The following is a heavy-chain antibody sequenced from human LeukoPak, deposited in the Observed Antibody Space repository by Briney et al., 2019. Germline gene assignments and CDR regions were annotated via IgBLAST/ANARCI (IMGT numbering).Heavy chain of an antibody. V-gene: IGHV3-23*01. CDR1: GFTFKNYA. D-gene: IGHD3-16*01. CDR3: AKASWVSTADAVL. CDR2: IRDSGNGT. J-gene: IGHJ4*02. Sequence: GGSLRLSCVVSGFTFKNYAMSWVRQAPGKGLECVSSIRDSGNGTDYADSVKGRFTLSRDESRNTVYLHLNNLRVEDTAVYYCAKASWVSTADAVLWGQGTVVTVSS.